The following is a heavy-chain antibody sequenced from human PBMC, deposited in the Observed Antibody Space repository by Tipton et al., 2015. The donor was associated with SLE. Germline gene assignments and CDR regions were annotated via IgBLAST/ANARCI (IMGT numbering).Heavy chain of an antibody. CDR2: IYHTGRT. Sequence: TLSLTCNISGYSIITGYYWGWVRQPPGKGLEWIGSIYHTGRTQYNPSLESRFTILVDASKNQIFLKVTSVTAADTATYYCARWGDYGDFWGQGTLVTVSS. CDR1: GYSIITGYY. D-gene: IGHD3-16*01. CDR3: ARWGDYGDF. J-gene: IGHJ4*02. V-gene: IGHV4-38-2*02.